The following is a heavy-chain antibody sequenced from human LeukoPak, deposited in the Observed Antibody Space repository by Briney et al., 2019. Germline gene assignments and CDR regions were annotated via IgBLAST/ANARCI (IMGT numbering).Heavy chain of an antibody. CDR2: INGDSSTT. V-gene: IGHV3-74*01. J-gene: IGHJ4*02. CDR3: VRLKGGY. Sequence: PGGSLRLSCAASGFTFSNYWRHWVRHAPGKGLVWVSRINGDSSTTAYADSVKGRFTISRDNAKNTAYLQINSLRAEDTAVYYCVRLKGGYWGQGTLVTVSS. D-gene: IGHD1-26*01. CDR1: GFTFSNYW.